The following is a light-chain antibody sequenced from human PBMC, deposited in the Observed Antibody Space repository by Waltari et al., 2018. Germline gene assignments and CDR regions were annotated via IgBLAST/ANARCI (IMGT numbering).Light chain of an antibody. CDR1: QSVSSN. Sequence: EIVMTQTPATLSVSPGERATPSCRASQSVSSNLAWYQQKPGQAPRLLIYDASTRDTGIPDRFSGSGSGTEFTLTISSLQAEDVAVYYCHQFYVAPHTFGQGTRLVIK. V-gene: IGKV3-15*01. CDR3: HQFYVAPHT. CDR2: DAS. J-gene: IGKJ2*01.